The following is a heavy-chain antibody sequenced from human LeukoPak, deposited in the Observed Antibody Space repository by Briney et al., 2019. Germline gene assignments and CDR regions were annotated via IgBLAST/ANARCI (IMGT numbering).Heavy chain of an antibody. CDR2: IRYDGSNK. V-gene: IGHV3-30*02. Sequence: PGGSLRLSCAASGFTFSSYGMHWVRQAPGKGLEWVAFIRYDGSNKYYADSVKGRFTISRDNSMNTLYLQMNSLRAEDTAVYYCARSAYYGSGKRNYFDYWGQGTLVTVSS. J-gene: IGHJ4*02. CDR3: ARSAYYGSGKRNYFDY. D-gene: IGHD3-10*01. CDR1: GFTFSSYG.